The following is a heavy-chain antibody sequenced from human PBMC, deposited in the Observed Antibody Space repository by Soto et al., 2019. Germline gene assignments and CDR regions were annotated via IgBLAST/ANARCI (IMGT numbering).Heavy chain of an antibody. Sequence: GASVKVSCKASGYTFTSYAMHWVRQAPGQRLEWMGWINAGNGNTKYSQRFQGRVTITRDTSASTAYMELSSLRSEDTAVDYCARGWGFIWGELSVPYYFDYWGQGTLVTVSS. CDR3: ARGWGFIWGELSVPYYFDY. CDR1: GYTFTSYA. D-gene: IGHD3-16*02. J-gene: IGHJ4*02. CDR2: INAGNGNT. V-gene: IGHV1-3*01.